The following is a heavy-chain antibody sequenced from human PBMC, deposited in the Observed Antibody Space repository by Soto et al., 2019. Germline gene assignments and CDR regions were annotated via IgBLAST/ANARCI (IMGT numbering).Heavy chain of an antibody. Sequence: EVQLVESGGGLVQPGGSLRLSCAASGFTVSSNYMSWVRQAPGKGLEWFSGIYSGGSTYYAGSVKGRFTISRDNSKNTLYLQMNSRRAEDTAVYYWALTGYSCSWGAFDSWGQGTMATVSS. CDR3: ALTGYSCSWGAFDS. CDR1: GFTVSSNY. V-gene: IGHV3-66*01. J-gene: IGHJ3*02. CDR2: IYSGGST. D-gene: IGHD6-13*01.